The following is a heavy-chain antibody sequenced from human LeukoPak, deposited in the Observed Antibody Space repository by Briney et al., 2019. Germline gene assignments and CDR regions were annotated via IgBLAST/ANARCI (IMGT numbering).Heavy chain of an antibody. D-gene: IGHD6-6*01. CDR3: ARGSEGSSLNWFDP. V-gene: IGHV3-21*01. CDR1: GFNFNTYS. J-gene: IGHJ5*02. CDR2: ISSVSTYI. Sequence: GESLRLSCAASGFNFNTYSMNWVRQAPGKGLEWVSGISSVSTYIYYADSVKGRFTISRDSAKNSLYLQMNSLRAEDTAPYYCARGSEGSSLNWFDPWGQGTLVTVSS.